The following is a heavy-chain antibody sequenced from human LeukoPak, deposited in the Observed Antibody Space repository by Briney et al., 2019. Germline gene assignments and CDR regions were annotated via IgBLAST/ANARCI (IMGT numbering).Heavy chain of an antibody. CDR2: IYPGDSDT. V-gene: IGHV5-51*01. J-gene: IGHJ6*03. D-gene: IGHD3-10*01. Sequence: GESLKISCKGSGYSFTSYWIGWVRQMPGKGLEWMGIIYPGDSDTRYSLSFQGQVTISADKSISTAYLQWSSLKASDTAMYYCARQVRVYYYYMDVWGKGTTVTVSS. CDR3: ARQVRVYYYYMDV. CDR1: GYSFTSYW.